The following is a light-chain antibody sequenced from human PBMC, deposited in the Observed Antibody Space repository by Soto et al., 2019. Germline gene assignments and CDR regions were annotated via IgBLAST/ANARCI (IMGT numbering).Light chain of an antibody. J-gene: IGLJ1*01. CDR3: QVWDTSSDRSYV. CDR2: DDT. CDR1: TIGGKS. V-gene: IGLV3-21*02. Sequence: SYALTQPPSVSVAPGQTARITCGGNTIGGKSVHWYQQKPGQAPVLVVYDDTARPSGIPERFSGSNSGNTATLTISSVEAGDEADYYCQVWDTSSDRSYVFGTGTKVTVL.